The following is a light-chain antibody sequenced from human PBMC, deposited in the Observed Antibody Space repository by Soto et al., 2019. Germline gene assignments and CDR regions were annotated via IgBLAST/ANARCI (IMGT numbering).Light chain of an antibody. Sequence: EIGLTQSPGTLSLSPGERATLSCRASKSVSSSYLAWYQQKPDQAPRLLIYGASSRATGIPDRFSGSGSGTDFTLSISRLEPEDFAVYYCQQHGSSPLSFGGGTKVEIK. CDR3: QQHGSSPLS. CDR1: KSVSSSY. V-gene: IGKV3-20*01. CDR2: GAS. J-gene: IGKJ4*01.